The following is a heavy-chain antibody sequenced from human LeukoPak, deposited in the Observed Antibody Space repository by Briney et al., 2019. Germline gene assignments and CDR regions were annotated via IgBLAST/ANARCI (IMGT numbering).Heavy chain of an antibody. CDR3: ARGNSGGYFDY. J-gene: IGHJ4*02. V-gene: IGHV3-7*04. CDR2: IKQDGSEK. Sequence: GGSLRLSCAASGFTFSSYWMSWVRQAPGKGLEWEANIKQDGSEKYYVDSVKGRFTISRDNAKNSLYLQMNSLRAEDTAVYYCARGNSGGYFDYWGQGTLVTVSS. CDR1: GFTFSSYW. D-gene: IGHD3-10*01.